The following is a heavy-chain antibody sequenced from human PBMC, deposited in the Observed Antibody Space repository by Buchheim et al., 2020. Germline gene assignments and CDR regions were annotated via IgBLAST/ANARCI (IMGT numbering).Heavy chain of an antibody. CDR1: GYRFSDYW. CDR2: IKQDGSDK. J-gene: IGHJ4*02. D-gene: IGHD6-19*01. CDR3: ARGTGWYPDY. V-gene: IGHV3-7*01. Sequence: EVQLVESGGGLVQPGGSLRLSCAASGYRFSDYWMNWVRQAPGKGLEWVANIKQDGSDKYYVDSLKGRFTISRDNAKNSLYLQMNSLRVEDTAVYYCARGTGWYPDYWGQGTL.